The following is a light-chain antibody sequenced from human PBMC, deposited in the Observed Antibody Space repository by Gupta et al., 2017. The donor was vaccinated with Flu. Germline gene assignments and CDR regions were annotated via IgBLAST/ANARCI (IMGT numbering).Light chain of an antibody. CDR3: QQTDSTTIT. CDR2: AAS. V-gene: IGKV1-39*01. J-gene: IGKJ5*01. CDR1: QSISSY. Sequence: DIQMTQSPSSLSASVGDRVTITCRASQSISSYLNWYQQKPGKAPNLLIYAASSLQSGVPSRFSGSGSGTDFTLTISSLQPEDFATYYCQQTDSTTITFGQGTQVEIK.